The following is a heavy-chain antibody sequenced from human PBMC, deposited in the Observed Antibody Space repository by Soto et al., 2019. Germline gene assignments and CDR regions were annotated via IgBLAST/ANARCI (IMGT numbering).Heavy chain of an antibody. CDR2: IIPIFGTA. CDR3: ARDPTSYSSSWYFFY. V-gene: IGHV1-69*01. D-gene: IGHD6-13*01. Sequence: QVQLVQSGAEVKKPWSSVKVSCKASGGTFSSYAISWVRQAPGQGLEWMGGIIPIFGTANYAQKFQRRVTITADESTRTAYMELSSLRSEDTAVYYCARDPTSYSSSWYFFYWGQGPLVTVSS. J-gene: IGHJ4*02. CDR1: GGTFSSYA.